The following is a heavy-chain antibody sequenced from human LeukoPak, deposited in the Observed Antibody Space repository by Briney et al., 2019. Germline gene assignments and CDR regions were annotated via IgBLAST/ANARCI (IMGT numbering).Heavy chain of an antibody. Sequence: SETLSLTCTVSGGSITNFYGGWIRQSPGKGLELIGYIYYSGTTNYSPSLKSRVSISVDTSKKQFSLKLSSVTAADTAVYYCARSPGGGFDIWGQGTMVTVSS. V-gene: IGHV4-59*01. CDR3: ARSPGGGFDI. J-gene: IGHJ3*02. D-gene: IGHD2-15*01. CDR2: IYYSGTT. CDR1: GGSITNFY.